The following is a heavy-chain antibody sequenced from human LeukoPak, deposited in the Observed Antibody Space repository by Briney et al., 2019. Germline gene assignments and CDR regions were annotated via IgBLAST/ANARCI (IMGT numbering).Heavy chain of an antibody. J-gene: IGHJ4*02. CDR2: IYYTGTT. CDR1: GGSISGGLYY. D-gene: IGHD3-22*01. V-gene: IGHV4-31*03. Sequence: PSQTLSLTCTVSGGSISGGLYYWTSIRQHPGKCLEWIGYIYYTGTTYYNPSLKSRVTISVVTSKNQFSLRLSSVTAADAAVYYCARDSSGYSFFDSWGREPWSPSPQ. CDR3: ARDSSGYSFFDS.